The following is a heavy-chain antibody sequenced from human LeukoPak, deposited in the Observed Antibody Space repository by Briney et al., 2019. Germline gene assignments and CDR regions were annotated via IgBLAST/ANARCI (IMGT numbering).Heavy chain of an antibody. CDR3: AREGEMATVTD. D-gene: IGHD5-24*01. J-gene: IGHJ4*02. Sequence: PSETLSLTCTVSGGSISSGSYYWSWIRQPAGKGLEWIGRIYTSGSTNYNPSLKGRVTISVDTSKNQFSLKLSSVTAADTAVYYCAREGEMATVTDWGQGTLVTVSS. V-gene: IGHV4-61*02. CDR1: GGSISSGSYY. CDR2: IYTSGST.